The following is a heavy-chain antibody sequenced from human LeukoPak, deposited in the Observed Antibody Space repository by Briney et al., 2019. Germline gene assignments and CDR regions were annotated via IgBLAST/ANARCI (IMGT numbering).Heavy chain of an antibody. Sequence: ASVKVSCKASGYTFTSYGISWVRQAPGQGLEWMGWISAYNGNTTYAQKLQGRATVTTDTSTSTAYMELRSLRSDDTAVYYCARITMVRGVIIYAGWFDPWGQGTLVTVSS. J-gene: IGHJ5*02. CDR1: GYTFTSYG. V-gene: IGHV1-18*01. CDR2: ISAYNGNT. D-gene: IGHD3-10*01. CDR3: ARITMVRGVIIYAGWFDP.